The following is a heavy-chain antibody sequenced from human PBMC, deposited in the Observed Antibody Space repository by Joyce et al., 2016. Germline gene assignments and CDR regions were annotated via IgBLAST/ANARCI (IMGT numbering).Heavy chain of an antibody. J-gene: IGHJ5*02. CDR3: VRGISARPGGPNWFDP. V-gene: IGHV3-74*01. Sequence: EVQLVESGGGLVQPGGSLRLSCAASGFSFSGYWIHWVRQAPGKGMVWVSRINTDGSSTRFADSGNGRFTISRDNAKNTLYLQMNSLRAEDTAVYYCVRGISARPGGPNWFDPWGQGTLVTVSS. D-gene: IGHD6-6*01. CDR2: INTDGSST. CDR1: GFSFSGYW.